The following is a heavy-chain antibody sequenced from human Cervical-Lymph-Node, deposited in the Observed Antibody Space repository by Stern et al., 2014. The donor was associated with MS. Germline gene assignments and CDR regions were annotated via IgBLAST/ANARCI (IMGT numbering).Heavy chain of an antibody. D-gene: IGHD1-26*01. V-gene: IGHV3-7*01. CDR1: GFTFSHNW. CDR3: ATEATGAYDY. CDR2: INQDATAK. Sequence: VQLVESGGGLVQPGGSLRLSCTASGFTFSHNWMSWVRQAPGKGLEWVANINQDATAKCYAVSVKGRFPISRDSANNSLYLQMNSLRVEDTAVYYCATEATGAYDYWGQGTLVTVSS. J-gene: IGHJ4*02.